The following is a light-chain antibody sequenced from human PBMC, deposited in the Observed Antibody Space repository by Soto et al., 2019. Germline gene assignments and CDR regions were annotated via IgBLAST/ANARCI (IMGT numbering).Light chain of an antibody. J-gene: IGLJ3*02. Sequence: QSALTQPASVSGSPGQSIPISCTGTSSDVGAYNSVSWYQQYPGKAPKLMIYEVTNRPSGVSNRFSGSKSGNTASLTISGLQAEDEADYYCSSYRSSTTSRWVFGGGTKLTVL. CDR2: EVT. V-gene: IGLV2-14*01. CDR3: SSYRSSTTSRWV. CDR1: SSDVGAYNS.